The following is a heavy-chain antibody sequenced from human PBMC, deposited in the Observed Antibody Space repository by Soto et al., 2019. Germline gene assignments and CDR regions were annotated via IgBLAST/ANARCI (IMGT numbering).Heavy chain of an antibody. CDR1: GFTFSSYW. D-gene: IGHD2-2*02. V-gene: IGHV3-74*01. J-gene: IGHJ6*02. Sequence: GGSLRLSCAASGFTFSSYWMHWVRQAPGKGLVWVSRINSDGNITSYADSVKGRFTISRDNAKNTLYLQMNSLRAEDTAVYYCVRDTQVLLYLEGVSTYYYGMDVWGHGTTVTVSS. CDR3: VRDTQVLLYLEGVSTYYYGMDV. CDR2: INSDGNIT.